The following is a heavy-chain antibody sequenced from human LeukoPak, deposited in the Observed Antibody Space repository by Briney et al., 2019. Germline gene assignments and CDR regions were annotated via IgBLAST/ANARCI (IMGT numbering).Heavy chain of an antibody. CDR2: ISSSGSTI. CDR1: GFTFSSYE. J-gene: IGHJ4*02. D-gene: IGHD6-13*01. CDR3: ARDSTAAGTGVY. Sequence: GGSLRLSCAASGFTFSSYEMNWVRQAPGKGLEWGSYISSSGSTIYYADSVKGRFTISRDNAKNSLYLQMNSLRAEDTAVYYCARDSTAAGTGVYWGQGTLVTVSS. V-gene: IGHV3-48*03.